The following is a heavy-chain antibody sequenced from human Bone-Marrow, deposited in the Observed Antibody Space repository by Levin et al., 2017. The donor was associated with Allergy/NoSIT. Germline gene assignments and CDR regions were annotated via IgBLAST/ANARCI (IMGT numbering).Heavy chain of an antibody. CDR3: AKMPLRSWTGPNPNIYFDF. CDR1: GFSFSNYA. J-gene: IGHJ4*02. V-gene: IGHV3-23*01. CDR2: ISGSGGST. Sequence: GGSLRLSCAASGFSFSNYAMSWVRQAPGKGLEWVSGISGSGGSTNYADSVKGRFTISRDNSKNTLDLQMNSLRPEDTAVYYCAKMPLRSWTGPNPNIYFDFWGRGPLVSVSS. D-gene: IGHD3/OR15-3a*01.